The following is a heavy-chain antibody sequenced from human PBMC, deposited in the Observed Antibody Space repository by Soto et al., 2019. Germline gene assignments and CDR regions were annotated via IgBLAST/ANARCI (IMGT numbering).Heavy chain of an antibody. CDR2: ISGSGGST. V-gene: IGHV3-23*01. J-gene: IGHJ4*02. D-gene: IGHD2-8*01. CDR3: AKGLMVYEWRYYFDY. Sequence: GGSLRLSCAASGFTFSSYAMSWVRQAPGKGLEWVSAISGSGGSTYYADSVKGRFTISRDNSKNTLYLQMNSLRAEDTAVYYCAKGLMVYEWRYYFDYWGQGTLVTVSS. CDR1: GFTFSSYA.